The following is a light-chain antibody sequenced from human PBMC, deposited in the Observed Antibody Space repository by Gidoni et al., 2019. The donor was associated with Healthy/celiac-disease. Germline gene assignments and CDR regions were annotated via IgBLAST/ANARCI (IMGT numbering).Light chain of an antibody. V-gene: IGKV3-15*01. CDR3: QQYNNWPWT. J-gene: IGKJ1*01. CDR2: GAS. Sequence: EIVLTRPPATLSVSPGERATLSCGASQRVSSNLAWYQQKPGQAPRLLIYGASTRATGIPARFSGSGSGTEFTLTISRLQSEDFAVYYCQQYNNWPWTFGQGTKVEIK. CDR1: QRVSSN.